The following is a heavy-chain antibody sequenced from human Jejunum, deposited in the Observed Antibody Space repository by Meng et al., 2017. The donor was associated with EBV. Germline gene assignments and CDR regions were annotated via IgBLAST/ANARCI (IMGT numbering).Heavy chain of an antibody. V-gene: IGHV5-51*01. CDR2: IHPSDSDA. Sequence: VQLVQSGAEVKTPGECLKNTGKGSGYSFTSYWIGWVRQMPGKGLEWMGIIHPSDSDAIYSPSFQGQVTISADKSINTAYLQWSSLKASDTAMYYCARPHYYDTSGPFDYWGQGTLVTVSS. D-gene: IGHD3-22*01. J-gene: IGHJ4*02. CDR3: ARPHYYDTSGPFDY. CDR1: GYSFTSYW.